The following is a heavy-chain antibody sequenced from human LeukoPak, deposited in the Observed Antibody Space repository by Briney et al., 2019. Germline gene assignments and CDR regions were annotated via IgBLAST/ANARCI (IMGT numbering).Heavy chain of an antibody. CDR3: ARSVRSSGYYSEVFFDY. CDR1: GYTFTSYG. CDR2: ISAYNGNT. Sequence: GASVKVSCKASGYTFTSYGISWVRQVPGQGLEWMGWISAYNGNTNYAQKLQGRVTMTTDTSTSTAYMELRSLRSDDTAVYYCARSVRSSGYYSEVFFDYWGQGTLVTVSS. V-gene: IGHV1-18*01. D-gene: IGHD3-22*01. J-gene: IGHJ4*02.